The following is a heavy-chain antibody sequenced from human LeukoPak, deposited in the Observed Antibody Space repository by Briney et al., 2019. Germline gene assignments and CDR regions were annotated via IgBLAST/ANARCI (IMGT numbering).Heavy chain of an antibody. V-gene: IGHV1-18*01. CDR1: GYTFTSHG. CDR2: IRTYNGDT. Sequence: GASVKVSCKASGYTFTSHGISWVRQAPGQGLEWMGWIRTYNGDTNYAQKFQGRVTMTTDTSTGTVYMELRSLKSDDTAVYYCATITALYYEICHYWGQGTLVTVSS. D-gene: IGHD2-8*01. J-gene: IGHJ4*02. CDR3: ATITALYYEICHY.